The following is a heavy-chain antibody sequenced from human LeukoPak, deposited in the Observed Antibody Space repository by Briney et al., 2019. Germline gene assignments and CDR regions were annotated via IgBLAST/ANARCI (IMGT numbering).Heavy chain of an antibody. CDR1: GGSISSSSYY. V-gene: IGHV4-39*07. D-gene: IGHD3-10*01. Sequence: SETLSLTCTVSGGSISSSSYYWGWTRQPPGKGLEWIGSIYYSGSTYYNPSLKSRVTISVDTSKNQFSLKLSSVTAADTAVYYCARDIGYNWFDPWGQGTLVTVSS. J-gene: IGHJ5*02. CDR3: ARDIGYNWFDP. CDR2: IYYSGST.